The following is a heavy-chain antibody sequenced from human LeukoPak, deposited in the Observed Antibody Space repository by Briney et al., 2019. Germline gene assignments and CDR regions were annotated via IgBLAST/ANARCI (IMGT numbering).Heavy chain of an antibody. D-gene: IGHD6-13*01. CDR2: IWYDGSNK. CDR1: GFTFSSYG. CDR3: ARVLIAAAGIDAFDI. J-gene: IGHJ3*02. V-gene: IGHV3-33*01. Sequence: PGGSLRLSCAASGFTFSSYGMHWVRQAPGKGLEWVAVIWYDGSNKYYADSVKGRFTISRDNSKNTLYLQMNSLRAEDTAVYYCARVLIAAAGIDAFDIWGQGTMVTVSS.